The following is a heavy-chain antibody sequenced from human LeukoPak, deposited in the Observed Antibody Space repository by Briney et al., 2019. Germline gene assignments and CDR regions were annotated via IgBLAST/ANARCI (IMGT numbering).Heavy chain of an antibody. Sequence: PGGSLRLSCAVSGINFNDAWMSWVRQAPGKGLEWVANIKEDGSEKYYVDSVKGRFTISRDNAKNSLYLQMNSLRAEDTAVYYCARHDPLSGYYYDSSGHHDAFDIWGQGTMVTVSS. CDR2: IKEDGSEK. V-gene: IGHV3-7*01. CDR1: GINFNDAW. D-gene: IGHD3-22*01. CDR3: ARHDPLSGYYYDSSGHHDAFDI. J-gene: IGHJ3*02.